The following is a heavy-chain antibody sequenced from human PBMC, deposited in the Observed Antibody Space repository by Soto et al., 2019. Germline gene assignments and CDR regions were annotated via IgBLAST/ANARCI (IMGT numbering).Heavy chain of an antibody. V-gene: IGHV3-21*01. CDR2: VSSSSTYI. D-gene: IGHD6-13*01. J-gene: IGHJ4*02. Sequence: VGSLRLSCAASGLTFSSYTMNWVRQAPGKGLEWVSSVSSSSTYIYYADSVKGRFTISRDNAKNSLYLQMNSLRAEDTAIYYCARGSYSTHRYGGHFDYRGQPTLVTVFS. CDR1: GLTFSSYT. CDR3: ARGSYSTHRYGGHFDY.